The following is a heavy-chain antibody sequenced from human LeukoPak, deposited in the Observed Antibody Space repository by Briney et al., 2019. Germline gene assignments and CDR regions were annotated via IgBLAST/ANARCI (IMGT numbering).Heavy chain of an antibody. CDR3: ARDTSSGWYYFDY. CDR2: IYYSGST. V-gene: IGHV4-59*01. Sequence: SETLSLTCTVSGGSISSYYWSWIRQPPGKGLEWIGYIYYSGSTNYNPSLKSRVTISVDTSKNQFSLKLSSVTAADTAVYYCARDTSSGWYYFDYWGQGTLVTVSS. CDR1: GGSISSYY. D-gene: IGHD6-19*01. J-gene: IGHJ4*02.